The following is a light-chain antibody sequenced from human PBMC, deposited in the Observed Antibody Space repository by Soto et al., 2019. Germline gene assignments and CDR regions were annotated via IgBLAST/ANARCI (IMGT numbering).Light chain of an antibody. Sequence: QPVLTQPPSASGTPGQRVTISCSGSSSNIGSNTVNWYQQLPGTAPKLLIYSNNQRPSGVPARFSGSKSGTSASLAISGLQSEDEADYYCAAWDDSLNGLVVFGGGTKVTVL. CDR3: AAWDDSLNGLVV. CDR2: SNN. V-gene: IGLV1-44*01. J-gene: IGLJ2*01. CDR1: SSNIGSNT.